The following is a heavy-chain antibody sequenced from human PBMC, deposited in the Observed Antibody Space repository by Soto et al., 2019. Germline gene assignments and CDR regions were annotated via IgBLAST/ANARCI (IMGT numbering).Heavy chain of an antibody. D-gene: IGHD5-12*01. CDR1: GGSISSNSYY. Sequence: SETLSLTCTVSGGSISSNSYYWGWIRQPPGKGLEWIGSIYYSGSTYYNPSLKSRVTISVDTSKNQFSLKLSSVTAADTAVYYCARRIIDVDIVARGGYGMDVWGQGTTVTVSS. V-gene: IGHV4-39*01. CDR2: IYYSGST. CDR3: ARRIIDVDIVARGGYGMDV. J-gene: IGHJ6*02.